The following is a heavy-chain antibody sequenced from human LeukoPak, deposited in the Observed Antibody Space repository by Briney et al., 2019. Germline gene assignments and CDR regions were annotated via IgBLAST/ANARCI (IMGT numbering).Heavy chain of an antibody. CDR1: GYSFTSYW. V-gene: IGHV5-51*01. J-gene: IGHJ6*04. CDR2: IYPGDSDT. Sequence: GESLKISCKGSGYSFTSYWIGWVRQMPGEGLEWMGIIYPGDSDTRYSPSFQGQVTISADKSISTAYLQWSSLKASDTAMYYCARHVEYYYGSGSPWYYGMDVWGKGTTVTVSS. CDR3: ARHVEYYYGSGSPWYYGMDV. D-gene: IGHD3-10*01.